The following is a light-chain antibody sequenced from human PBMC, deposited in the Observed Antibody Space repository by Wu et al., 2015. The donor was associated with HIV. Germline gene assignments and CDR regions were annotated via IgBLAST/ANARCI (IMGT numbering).Light chain of an antibody. CDR1: QSVSSDY. CDR2: GAS. CDR3: QQYGSSPPYS. J-gene: IGKJ2*03. V-gene: IGKV3-20*01. Sequence: IVLTQSPGALSLSPGETATLSCRASQSVSSDYIAWYKQKGGQAPRLLIYGASSRATGIPDRFSGSGSGTDFTLTISRLEPEDFAVYYCQQYGSSPPYSFGQGTKLEIK.